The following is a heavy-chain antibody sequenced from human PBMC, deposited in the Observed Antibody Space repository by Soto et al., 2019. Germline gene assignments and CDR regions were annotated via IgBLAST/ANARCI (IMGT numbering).Heavy chain of an antibody. D-gene: IGHD6-6*01. Sequence: ASVKGSCKAAGFSFTGYYIHWLRQALGQGLEWMGWINAHSGGTEYAQKFQGRVTLTRDTSIATAYLTLTSLTSDDTALYYCAKDLTRQLAYWLDPWGQGTQVTVSS. CDR2: INAHSGGT. V-gene: IGHV1-2*02. J-gene: IGHJ5*02. CDR1: GFSFTGYY. CDR3: AKDLTRQLAYWLDP.